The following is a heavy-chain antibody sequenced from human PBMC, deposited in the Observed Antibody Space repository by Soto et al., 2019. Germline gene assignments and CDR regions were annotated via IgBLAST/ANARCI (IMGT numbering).Heavy chain of an antibody. V-gene: IGHV1-69*06. J-gene: IGHJ6*02. D-gene: IGHD6-13*01. CDR2: IIPIFGTA. CDR3: ANPDSSRWYGGYGMDV. CDR1: GGTFSSYA. Sequence: SVKVSCKASGGTFSSYAISWVRQAPGQGLEWMGGIIPIFGTANYAQKFQGRVTITADKSTSTAYMELSSLRSEDTAVYYCANPDSSRWYGGYGMDVWGQGTKVTVSS.